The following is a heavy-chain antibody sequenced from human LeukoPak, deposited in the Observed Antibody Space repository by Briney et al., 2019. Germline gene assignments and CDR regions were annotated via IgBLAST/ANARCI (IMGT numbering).Heavy chain of an antibody. Sequence: ASVKVSCTASGYTFTGYGISWVRQAPGQGLEWMGWISAYNGNTNYAQKLQGRVTMTTDTSTSTAYMELRSLRSDDTAVYYCARVGSPNWYYLSSLYYYYYMDVWGKGTTVTVSS. CDR2: ISAYNGNT. CDR3: ARVGSPNWYYLSSLYYYYYMDV. CDR1: GYTFTGYG. D-gene: IGHD1-7*01. V-gene: IGHV1-18*01. J-gene: IGHJ6*03.